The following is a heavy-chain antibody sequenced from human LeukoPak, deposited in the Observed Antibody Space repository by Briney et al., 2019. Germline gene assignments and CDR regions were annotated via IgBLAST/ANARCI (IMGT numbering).Heavy chain of an antibody. V-gene: IGHV4-39*01. D-gene: IGHD4-11*01. J-gene: IGHJ5*02. CDR1: GGSISSSSYY. CDR2: IYYSGST. CDR3: PRHDYSNYANWFDP. Sequence: PSETLSLTCTVSGGSISSSSYYWGWIRQPPGKGLEWIGSIYYSGSTYYNPSLKSRVTISVDTSKNQFSLKLSSVTAADTAVYYCPRHDYSNYANWFDPWGQGTLVTVSS.